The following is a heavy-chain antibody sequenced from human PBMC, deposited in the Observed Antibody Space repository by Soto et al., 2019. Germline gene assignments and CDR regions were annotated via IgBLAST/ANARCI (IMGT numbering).Heavy chain of an antibody. CDR3: ARAGPQYYYGSGSPGGYYYYYGMDV. CDR1: GGSISSYY. Sequence: SETLSLTCTVSGGSISSYYWSWIRQPPGKGLEWIGYIYYSGSTNYNPSLKSRVTISVDTSKNQFSLKLSSVTAADTAVYYCARAGPQYYYGSGSPGGYYYYYGMDVWGQGTTVT. J-gene: IGHJ6*02. CDR2: IYYSGST. V-gene: IGHV4-59*01. D-gene: IGHD3-10*01.